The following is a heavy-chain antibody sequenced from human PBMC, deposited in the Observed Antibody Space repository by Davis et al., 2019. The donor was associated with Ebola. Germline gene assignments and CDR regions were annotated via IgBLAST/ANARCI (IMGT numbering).Heavy chain of an antibody. V-gene: IGHV4-59*01. CDR2: IYYSGST. Sequence: MPSETLSLPCTVSGGSISSYYWSWIRQPPGKGLEWIGYIYYSGSTNYNPSLKSRVTISVDTSKNQFSLKLSSVTAADTAVYYCARLLSLGYCSGGSCYSGYWFDPWGQGTLVTVSS. CDR1: GGSISSYY. CDR3: ARLLSLGYCSGGSCYSGYWFDP. J-gene: IGHJ5*02. D-gene: IGHD2-15*01.